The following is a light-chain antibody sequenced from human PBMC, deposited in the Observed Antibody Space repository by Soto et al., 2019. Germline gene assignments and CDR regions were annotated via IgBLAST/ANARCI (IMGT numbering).Light chain of an antibody. V-gene: IGLV2-14*01. CDR1: SSDVGGYNY. CDR3: SSHTSSSTLEV. CDR2: EFS. J-gene: IGLJ2*01. Sequence: QSALTQPASVSGSPGQSITISCTGTSSDVGGYNYVSWYQQHPGKAPKVMVYEFSNRPSGVSNRFSGSKSGNTASLTISGLQAEDEADYYCSSHTSSSTLEVFGGGTKLTVL.